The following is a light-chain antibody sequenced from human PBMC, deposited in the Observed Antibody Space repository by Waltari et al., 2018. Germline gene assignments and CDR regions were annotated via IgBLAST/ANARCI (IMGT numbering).Light chain of an antibody. CDR2: KAS. CDR1: QSISTW. V-gene: IGKV1-5*03. J-gene: IGKJ3*01. Sequence: DIQMTPSPSTLSASVGDRVTITCRASQSISTWLAWYQQEPGTAPKLLIHKASSLQSGVPSRFSGSGSGTEFTLTISNLQPEDFGTYYCQQYNNYFFTFGPGTKVDS. CDR3: QQYNNYFFT.